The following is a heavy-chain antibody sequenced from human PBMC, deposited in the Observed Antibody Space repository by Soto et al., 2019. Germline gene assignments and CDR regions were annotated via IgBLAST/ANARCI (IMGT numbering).Heavy chain of an antibody. V-gene: IGHV4-30-2*01. J-gene: IGHJ4*02. CDR1: CGSISSGGYS. Sequence: KTSETLSLTCTVSCGSISSGGYSWSWIPQPPGKRLEWIWYIYHSGSTYYNPSLKSRVTISVDRSKNQFSLKLSSVTAADTAVYYCARDDYWGQGTLVTVSS. CDR2: IYHSGST. CDR3: ARDDY.